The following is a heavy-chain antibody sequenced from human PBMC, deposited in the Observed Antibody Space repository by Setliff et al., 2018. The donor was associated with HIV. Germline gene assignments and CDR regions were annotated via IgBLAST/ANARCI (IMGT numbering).Heavy chain of an antibody. CDR2: ISSSDTI. D-gene: IGHD1-7*01. CDR3: AREGITGTTLHPY. J-gene: IGHJ4*02. V-gene: IGHV3-48*03. Sequence: GGSLRLSCAASGFTFSSYEMNWVRQAPGKGLGWVSYISSSDTIYYADSVKGRFTISRDNAKNSLYLQMNTLRAEDTAVYYCAREGITGTTLHPYWGQGTLVTVSS. CDR1: GFTFSSYE.